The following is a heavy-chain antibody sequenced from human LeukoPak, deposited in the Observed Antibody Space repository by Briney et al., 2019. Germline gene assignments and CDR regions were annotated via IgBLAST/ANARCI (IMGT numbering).Heavy chain of an antibody. D-gene: IGHD4-17*01. CDR2: IKQDGNEK. V-gene: IGHV3-7*03. CDR3: AREKSYGADFDY. Sequence: QLRRTLSLTCAVSGGSISSSNWWSWVRQAPGKGLEWVANIKQDGNEKYYVDSVKGRFTISRDNAKNSLYLQMNSLRAEDTAVYYCAREKSYGADFDYWGQGTLVTVSS. J-gene: IGHJ4*02. CDR1: GGSISSSNW.